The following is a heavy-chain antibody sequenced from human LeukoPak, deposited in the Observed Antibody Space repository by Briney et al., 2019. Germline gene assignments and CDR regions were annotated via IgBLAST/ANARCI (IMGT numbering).Heavy chain of an antibody. Sequence: SETLSLTCTVSGGSISSYYWSWIRQPAGKGLEWIGRIYTSESTNYNPSLKSRVTMSVDTSKNQFSLKLSSVTAADTAVYYCARGYDILTGYYGWDYYYYYMDVWGKGTTVTISS. D-gene: IGHD3-9*01. CDR1: GGSISSYY. V-gene: IGHV4-4*07. CDR2: IYTSEST. J-gene: IGHJ6*03. CDR3: ARGYDILTGYYGWDYYYYYMDV.